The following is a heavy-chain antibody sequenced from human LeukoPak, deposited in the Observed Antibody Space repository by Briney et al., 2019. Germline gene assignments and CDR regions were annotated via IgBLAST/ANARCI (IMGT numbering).Heavy chain of an antibody. J-gene: IGHJ4*02. CDR1: GYTFTGYY. Sequence: ASVKVSCKASGYTFTGYYMHWVRQAPGQGLEWMGWINPNSGGTNYAQKFQGRVTMTRDTSISTAYMELSRLRSDDTAVYYCARRIFGGVIVSPNGYWGQGTLVTVSS. V-gene: IGHV1-2*02. D-gene: IGHD3-16*02. CDR2: INPNSGGT. CDR3: ARRIFGGVIVSPNGY.